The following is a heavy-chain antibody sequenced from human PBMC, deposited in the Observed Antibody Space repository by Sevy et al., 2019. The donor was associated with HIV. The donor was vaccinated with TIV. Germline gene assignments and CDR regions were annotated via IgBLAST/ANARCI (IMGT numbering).Heavy chain of an antibody. V-gene: IGHV3-15*01. CDR1: GFTFSSAW. CDR3: STEFSRAWHDHR. CDR2: IKSKHDGEKT. J-gene: IGHJ1*01. Sequence: GGSLRLSCAASGFTFSSAWMNWFRQAPGKGLEWIGRIKSKHDGEKTDYAVPVKGGTTISRDDSKNTLYLQINSVKSEDTAIYYCSTEFSRAWHDHRWGQGTLVTVSS. D-gene: IGHD1-1*01.